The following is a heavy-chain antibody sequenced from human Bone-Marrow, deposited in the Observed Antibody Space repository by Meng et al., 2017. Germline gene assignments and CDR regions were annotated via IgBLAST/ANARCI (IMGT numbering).Heavy chain of an antibody. D-gene: IGHD2-2*01. J-gene: IGHJ6*02. CDR2: INPNSGGT. CDR1: GYTFTSYG. V-gene: IGHV1-2*02. CDR3: ARDHASSTSCEWADCGMDV. Sequence: ASVKVSCKASGYTFTSYGISWVRQAPGQGLEWMGWINPNSGGTNYAQKFQGRVTMTRDTSISKAYMERSRLRSDDTAVYYCARDHASSTSCEWADCGMDVWGQGTTVTVSS.